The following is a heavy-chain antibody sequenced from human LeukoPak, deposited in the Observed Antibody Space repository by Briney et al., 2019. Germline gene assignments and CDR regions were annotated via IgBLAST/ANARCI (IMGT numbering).Heavy chain of an antibody. J-gene: IGHJ4*02. CDR1: GGSISSGGYY. CDR3: ARVVYDYVWGSYRYHLDY. V-gene: IGHV4-31*03. D-gene: IGHD3-16*02. CDR2: IYYSWSA. Sequence: KTSETLSLTCTVSGGSISSGGYYWSWIRQHPGKGLEWIGYIYYSWSAYYNPSLKSRVTISVDTSKNQFSLKLSSVTAADTAVDYCARVVYDYVWGSYRYHLDYWGQGTLVTVSS.